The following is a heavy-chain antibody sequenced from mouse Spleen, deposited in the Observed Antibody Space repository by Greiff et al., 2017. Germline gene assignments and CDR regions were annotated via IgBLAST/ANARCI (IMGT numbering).Heavy chain of an antibody. V-gene: IGHV1-82*01. J-gene: IGHJ2*01. D-gene: IGHD2-13*01. CDR2: IYPGDGDT. CDR3: ARALYYGDYFDY. Sequence: VQLQQSGPELVKPGASVKISCKASGYAFSSSWMNWVKQRPGKGLEWIGRIYPGDGDTNYNGKFKGKATLTADKSSSTAYMQLSSLTSEDSAVYFCARALYYGDYFDYWGQGTTLTVSS. CDR1: GYAFSSSW.